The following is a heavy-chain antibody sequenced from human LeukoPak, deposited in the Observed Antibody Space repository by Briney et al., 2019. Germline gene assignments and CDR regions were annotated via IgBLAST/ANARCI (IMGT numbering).Heavy chain of an antibody. CDR1: GGSFSGYY. CDR3: ARGQTTVTTLWFDP. V-gene: IGHV4-34*01. CDR2: ISHSGST. D-gene: IGHD4-17*01. J-gene: IGHJ5*02. Sequence: PSETLSLTCAVYGGSFSGYYWSWIRQPPGKGLEWIGEISHSGSTNYNPSLKSRVTISVDTSKNQFSLKLSSVTAADTAVYYCARGQTTVTTLWFDPWGQGTLVTVSS.